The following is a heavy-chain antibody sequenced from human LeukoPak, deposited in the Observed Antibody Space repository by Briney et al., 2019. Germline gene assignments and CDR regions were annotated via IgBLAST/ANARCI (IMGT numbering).Heavy chain of an antibody. CDR1: GYSLLNYG. CDR2: ISAYNRRT. V-gene: IGHV1-18*01. D-gene: IGHD1-26*01. J-gene: IGHJ4*02. Sequence: ASVNVSCKASGYSLLNYGFSWVRQAPGQGLEWMGWISAYNRRTSYAQKFQGRLTMTIETSTSTAYMEVRGLRSDDTAVYYCTSPRSGTYKFDYWGQGILVTVSS. CDR3: TSPRSGTYKFDY.